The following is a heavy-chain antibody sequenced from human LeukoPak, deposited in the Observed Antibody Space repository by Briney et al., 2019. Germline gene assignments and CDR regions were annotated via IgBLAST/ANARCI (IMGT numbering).Heavy chain of an antibody. J-gene: IGHJ4*02. CDR2: INPKSGGT. CDR1: GYTFTDYY. CDR3: ARRGDWNHHDF. V-gene: IGHV1-2*02. D-gene: IGHD1-1*01. Sequence: ASVKVSCKASGYTFTDYYMHWVRQAPGQGLEWMGWINPKSGGTNYAQKFQGRVTMTRDTSISTADMELGSLRSDDTAVYYCARRGDWNHHDFWGQGTLVTVSS.